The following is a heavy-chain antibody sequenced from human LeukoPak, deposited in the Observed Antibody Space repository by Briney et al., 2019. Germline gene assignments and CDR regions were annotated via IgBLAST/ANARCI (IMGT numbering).Heavy chain of an antibody. V-gene: IGHV3-23*01. CDR3: AKTPNPQDKDPY. CDR1: GFTFTSYA. J-gene: IGHJ4*02. CDR2: ISGSGDRT. Sequence: GGSLRLSCAVSGFTFTSYAISWVRQAPGKGLEWVSTISGSGDRTYYAGSVKGRFTLSRDKSKNTVYLQMDSLRVAETAVYYCAKTPNPQDKDPYWGQGTLVTVSS.